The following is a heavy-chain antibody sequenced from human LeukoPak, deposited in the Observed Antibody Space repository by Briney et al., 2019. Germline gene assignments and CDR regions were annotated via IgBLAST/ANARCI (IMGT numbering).Heavy chain of an antibody. CDR3: ARYRAFDI. V-gene: IGHV4-59*01. CDR2: IYNSGNT. J-gene: IGHJ3*02. CDR1: GGSISSYY. Sequence: SETLSLTCTVSGGSISSYYWSWLRQPPGEGLEWIGYIYNSGNTNYNPSLKSRVTISVDTSKNQFSLKLTSVTAADTAVYYCARYRAFDIWGRGTLVTVSS.